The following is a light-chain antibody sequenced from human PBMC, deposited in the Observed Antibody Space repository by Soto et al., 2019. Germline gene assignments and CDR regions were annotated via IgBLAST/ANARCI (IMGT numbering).Light chain of an antibody. CDR3: HQYGGAPHT. CDR1: QSVSSSY. J-gene: IGKJ2*01. V-gene: IGKV3-20*01. CDR2: GAS. Sequence: EIVLTQSPGTLSLSPGERATLSCRASQSVSSSYLAWYQQKPGQDPRLLIYGASNRSTGIPDRFSGSGSGTDFTLTISRLEPEDFAVYYCHQYGGAPHTFGQGTHLEI.